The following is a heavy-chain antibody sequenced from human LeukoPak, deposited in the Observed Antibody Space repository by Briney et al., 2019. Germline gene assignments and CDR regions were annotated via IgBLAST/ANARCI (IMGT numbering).Heavy chain of an antibody. D-gene: IGHD1-26*01. CDR1: GFTFSTYS. J-gene: IGHJ4*02. Sequence: PGGPLRFSCAASGFTFSTYSMNGFGKAPGKGLGWVASFSSSSTYIYYSDSLKGRFTISRDNAKNSLYLQMSSLRAEDTAVYYCARVRSTSHDYWGQGTLVTVSS. CDR2: FSSSSTYI. CDR3: ARVRSTSHDY. V-gene: IGHV3-21*01.